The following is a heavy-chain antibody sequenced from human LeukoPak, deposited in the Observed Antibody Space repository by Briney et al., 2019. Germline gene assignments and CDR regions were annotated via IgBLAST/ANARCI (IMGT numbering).Heavy chain of an antibody. CDR2: IIPIFGTA. Sequence: SVKVSCKASGGTFSSYAIGWVRQAPGQGLEWMGGIIPIFGTANYAQKFQGRVTITADESTSTAYMELSSLRSEDTAVYYCARQVPAAMGSAFDIWGQGTMVTVSS. CDR3: ARQVPAAMGSAFDI. V-gene: IGHV1-69*13. D-gene: IGHD2-2*01. J-gene: IGHJ3*02. CDR1: GGTFSSYA.